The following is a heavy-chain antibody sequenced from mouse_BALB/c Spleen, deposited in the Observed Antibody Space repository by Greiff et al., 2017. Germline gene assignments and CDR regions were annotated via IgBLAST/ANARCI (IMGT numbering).Heavy chain of an antibody. CDR2: IWSDGST. V-gene: IGHV2-6-2*01. Sequence: QVQLKESGPDLVAPSQSLSITCTVSGFSLTSYGVHWVRQPPGKGLEWLVVIWSDGSTTYNSALKSRLSISKDNSKSQVFLKMNSLQTDDTAMYYCARHSVLYGNIDYWGQGTTLTVSS. CDR3: ARHSVLYGNIDY. D-gene: IGHD2-1*01. J-gene: IGHJ2*01. CDR1: GFSLTSYG.